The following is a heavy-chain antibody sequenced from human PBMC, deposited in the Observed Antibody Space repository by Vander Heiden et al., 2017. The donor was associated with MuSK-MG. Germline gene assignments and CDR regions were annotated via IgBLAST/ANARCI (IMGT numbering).Heavy chain of an antibody. D-gene: IGHD6-19*01. Sequence: EVQLLESGGGLVQPGGSLRLPCAAPGFPFSSYAMSWVRQDAGKWLEWISAIGGSGGSTYYADSVKSRFSISSNNTKNTLYLHMNSLGTEDTAVYYCAKRSGWYSRVFDYWGQGTLVTVSS. J-gene: IGHJ4*02. V-gene: IGHV3-23*01. CDR2: IGGSGGST. CDR3: AKRSGWYSRVFDY. CDR1: GFPFSSYA.